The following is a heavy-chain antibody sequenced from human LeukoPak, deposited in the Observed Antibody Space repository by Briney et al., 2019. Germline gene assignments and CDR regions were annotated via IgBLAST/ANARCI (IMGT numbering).Heavy chain of an antibody. CDR3: ARVDTAMVPLYYYYYYMDV. CDR1: GYTFTSYG. J-gene: IGHJ6*03. CDR2: ISAYNGNT. D-gene: IGHD5-18*01. V-gene: IGHV1-18*01. Sequence: ASVKVSCKASGYTFTSYGISWVRQAPGQGLEWMGWISAYNGNTNYAQKLQGRVTMTTDTSTSTAYMELRSLRSDDTAVYYCARVDTAMVPLYYYYYYMDVWGKGTTVTVSS.